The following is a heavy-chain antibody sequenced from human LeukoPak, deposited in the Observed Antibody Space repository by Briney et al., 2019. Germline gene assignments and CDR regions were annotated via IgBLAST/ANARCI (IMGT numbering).Heavy chain of an antibody. CDR1: GFTFSSYA. Sequence: PGGSLRLSCAASGFTFSSYAMSWVRQAPGKGLEWVSAISGSGGSTYYADSVKGRFTISRDNSKNTLYLQMNSLRAEDTAVYYCAATFTIFGVVSTGGYNYWGQGTLVTVSS. D-gene: IGHD3-3*01. CDR2: ISGSGGST. CDR3: AATFTIFGVVSTGGYNY. J-gene: IGHJ4*02. V-gene: IGHV3-23*01.